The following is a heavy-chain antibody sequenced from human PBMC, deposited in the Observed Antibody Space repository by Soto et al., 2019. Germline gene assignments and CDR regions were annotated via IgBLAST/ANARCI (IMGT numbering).Heavy chain of an antibody. V-gene: IGHV3-21*04. D-gene: IGHD3-22*01. J-gene: IGHJ6*02. CDR3: ARGVDSSGYYWAYYYYGMDV. CDR2: ISSSSYI. CDR1: GFTFSSYS. Sequence: PGGSLRLSCAASGFTFSSYSMNWVRQAPGKGLEWVSSISSSSYIYYADSVKGRFTISRDNAKNSLYLQMNSLRAEDTALYYCARGVDSSGYYWAYYYYGMDVWGQGTTVTVSS.